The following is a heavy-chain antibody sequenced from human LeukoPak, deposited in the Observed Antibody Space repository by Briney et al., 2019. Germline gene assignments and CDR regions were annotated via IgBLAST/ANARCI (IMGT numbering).Heavy chain of an antibody. CDR3: ARHPDSLRDAFDI. CDR2: IYYSGST. CDR1: GGSISSYY. D-gene: IGHD4-17*01. V-gene: IGHV4-59*01. J-gene: IGHJ3*02. Sequence: SETLSLTCTVSGGSISSYYWSWIRQPPGKGLEWIGYIYYSGSTNYNPSLKSRVTISVDTSKNQFSLKLTSVTAADTAVYYCARHPDSLRDAFDIWGQGTVVTVSS.